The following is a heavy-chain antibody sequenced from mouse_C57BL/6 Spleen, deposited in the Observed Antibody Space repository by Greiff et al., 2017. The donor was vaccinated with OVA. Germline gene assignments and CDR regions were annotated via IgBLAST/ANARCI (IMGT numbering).Heavy chain of an antibody. D-gene: IGHD1-1*02. CDR1: GFTFTDYY. Sequence: EVQLVESGGGLVQPGGSLSLSCAASGFTFTDYYMSWVRQPPGKALEWLGFIRNKANGYTTEYSASVKGRFTISRDNSQSILYLQMNALRAEDSATYYCARSLWGAMDYWGQGTSVTVSS. CDR3: ARSLWGAMDY. J-gene: IGHJ4*01. CDR2: IRNKANGYTT. V-gene: IGHV7-3*01.